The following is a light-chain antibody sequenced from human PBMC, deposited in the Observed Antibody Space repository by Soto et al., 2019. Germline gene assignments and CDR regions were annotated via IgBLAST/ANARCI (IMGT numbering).Light chain of an antibody. Sequence: QSALTRPRSVSGSPGQSVTISCTGTSSDVGGYNFVSWFQQHPGKAPKLIIYDVIKRPSGVSHHFSGSKSGNTASLTISGLQAEDEADYFCCSYAGSYTHVFGTGTKVTVL. V-gene: IGLV2-11*01. J-gene: IGLJ1*01. CDR1: SSDVGGYNF. CDR3: CSYAGSYTHV. CDR2: DVI.